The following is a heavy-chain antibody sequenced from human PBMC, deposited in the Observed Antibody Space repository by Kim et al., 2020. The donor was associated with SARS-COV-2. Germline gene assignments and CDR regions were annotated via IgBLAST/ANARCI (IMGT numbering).Heavy chain of an antibody. CDR2: INQDGSVS. D-gene: IGHD1-1*01. CDR3: ASLLDMGTTSNN. J-gene: IGHJ4*02. CDR1: GFTFSTHL. V-gene: IGHV3-7*01. Sequence: GGSLRLSCAASGFTFSTHLMSWVRQAPGRGLEWVATINQDGSVSWYLYSLRGRFTISRDNARNSLRLQMNAMTAEDTAMYYCASLLDMGTTSNNWGQGTLVTVYS.